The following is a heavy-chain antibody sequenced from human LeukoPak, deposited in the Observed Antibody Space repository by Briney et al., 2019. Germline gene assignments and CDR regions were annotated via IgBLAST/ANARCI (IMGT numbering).Heavy chain of an antibody. Sequence: GGSLRLSCAASGFTFSSYAMSWVRQAPGKGLEWVSAISGSGGSTYYADSVKGRFTISRDNSKNTLYLQMNSLRAEDTAVYYCAKAATPRAHFWSGYYHYYYYMDVWGKGTTVTVSS. D-gene: IGHD3-3*02. CDR2: ISGSGGST. CDR1: GFTFSSYA. J-gene: IGHJ6*03. V-gene: IGHV3-23*01. CDR3: AKAATPRAHFWSGYYHYYYYMDV.